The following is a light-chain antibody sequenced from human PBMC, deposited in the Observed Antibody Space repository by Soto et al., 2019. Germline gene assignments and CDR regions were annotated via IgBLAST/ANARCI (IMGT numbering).Light chain of an antibody. V-gene: IGKV3-20*01. CDR2: GAS. CDR3: QQYGSSGT. J-gene: IGKJ1*01. CDR1: QSVSNNY. Sequence: EIGLTQSRGTLSLSPGEISTLSCRASQSVSNNYLAWYQQKPGQAPRLLIYGASNRATGIPDRFSGSGSGTDFTLTISRLEPEDFAVYYCQQYGSSGTFGQGTKVDIK.